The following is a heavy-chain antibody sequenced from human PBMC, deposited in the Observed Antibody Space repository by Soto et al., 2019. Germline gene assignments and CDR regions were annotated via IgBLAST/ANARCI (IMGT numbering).Heavy chain of an antibody. J-gene: IGHJ3*02. CDR2: IFINGGT. CDR1: GFTVSSIY. D-gene: IGHD1-7*01. V-gene: IGHV3-66*01. Sequence: GGSLRLSCAASGFTVSSIYMSWVRQAPGKGLEWVSVIFINGGTIYADAVKGRFTISRDSSKNTLYLQMNNLRAEDTAVYYCAKDQTGTTGFAFDIWGQGTTVTVSS. CDR3: AKDQTGTTGFAFDI.